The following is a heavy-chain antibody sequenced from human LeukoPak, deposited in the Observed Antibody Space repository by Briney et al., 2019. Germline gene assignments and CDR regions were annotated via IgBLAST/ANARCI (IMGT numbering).Heavy chain of an antibody. CDR2: IIPIFGTA. D-gene: IGHD6-19*01. Sequence: VKVSCKASGGTFSSYAISWVRQAPGQGLEWMGRIIPIFGTANYAQKFQGRVTITTGESTSTAYMELSSLRSEDTAVYYCARDHSRGSGWYEPDYFDYWGQGTLVTVSS. CDR3: ARDHSRGSGWYEPDYFDY. J-gene: IGHJ4*02. CDR1: GGTFSSYA. V-gene: IGHV1-69*05.